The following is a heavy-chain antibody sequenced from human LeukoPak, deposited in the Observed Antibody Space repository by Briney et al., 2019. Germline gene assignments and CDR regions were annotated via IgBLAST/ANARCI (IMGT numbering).Heavy chain of an antibody. CDR1: GGSFSGYY. Sequence: PSETLSLTCAVYGGSFSGYYWSWIRQPPGKGLERIGEINHSGSTNYNPSLKSRVTISVDTSKNQFSLKLSSVTAADTAVYYCARGVAGIAARPPFSMDVWGKGTTVTVSS. CDR3: ARGVAGIAARPPFSMDV. J-gene: IGHJ6*04. D-gene: IGHD6-6*01. CDR2: INHSGST. V-gene: IGHV4-34*01.